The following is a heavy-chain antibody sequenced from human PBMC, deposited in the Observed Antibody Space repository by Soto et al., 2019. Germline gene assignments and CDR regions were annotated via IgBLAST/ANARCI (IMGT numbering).Heavy chain of an antibody. CDR3: ARAGRTGYSYGYGYFDY. J-gene: IGHJ4*02. Sequence: QVQLVQSGAEVKKPGSSVKVSCTASGGTFSSYTISWVRQAPGQGLEWMGGIIPMFGTANDAQKFQGRVTIPADESTSTVYMELSSLRSEDTAVYYCARAGRTGYSYGYGYFDYWGQGTLVTVSS. V-gene: IGHV1-69*12. CDR2: IIPMFGTA. D-gene: IGHD5-18*01. CDR1: GGTFSSYT.